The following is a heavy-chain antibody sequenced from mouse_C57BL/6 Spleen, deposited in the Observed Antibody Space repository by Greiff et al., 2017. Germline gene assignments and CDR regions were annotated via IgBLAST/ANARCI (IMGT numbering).Heavy chain of an antibody. CDR1: GYAFSSSW. Sequence: VQLQQSGPELVKPGASVKISCKASGYAFSSSWMNWVKQRPGKGLEWIGRIYPGDGDTNYNGKFKGKATLTADKSSSTAYMQLSSLTSEDSAVXFYAREGLLLRYFDYWGQGTTLTVSS. V-gene: IGHV1-82*01. D-gene: IGHD1-1*01. CDR2: IYPGDGDT. J-gene: IGHJ2*01. CDR3: AREGLLLRYFDY.